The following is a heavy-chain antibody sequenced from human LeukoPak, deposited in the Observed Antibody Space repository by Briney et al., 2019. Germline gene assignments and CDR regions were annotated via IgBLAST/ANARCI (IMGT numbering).Heavy chain of an antibody. Sequence: GGSLRLSCAASGFTVSISYMTWVRQAPGKGLEWVAFIRSDGSNKYYADSVKGRFTISRDNSKNTMYLQMNSLRAEDTAVYYCAKDRGDNSFDYWGQGTLVTVSS. J-gene: IGHJ4*02. CDR2: IRSDGSNK. D-gene: IGHD1-1*01. CDR1: GFTVSISY. V-gene: IGHV3-30*02. CDR3: AKDRGDNSFDY.